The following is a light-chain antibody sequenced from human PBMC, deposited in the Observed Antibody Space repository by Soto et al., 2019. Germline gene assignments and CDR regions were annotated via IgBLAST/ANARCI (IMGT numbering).Light chain of an antibody. CDR1: HSVSSN. CDR3: QQYNSWPRT. J-gene: IGKJ3*01. Sequence: EIVMTQSPATLSVSPGERATISCRASHSVSSNIAWYQQKPGQAPRLLIHSASTRATGISARFSGSGSGTEFTLSISSLQSEDFAVYYCQQYNSWPRTFGPGTKVDIK. V-gene: IGKV3-15*01. CDR2: SAS.